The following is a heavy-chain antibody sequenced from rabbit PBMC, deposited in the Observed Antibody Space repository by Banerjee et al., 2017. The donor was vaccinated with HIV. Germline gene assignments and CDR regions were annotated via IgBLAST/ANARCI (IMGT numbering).Heavy chain of an antibody. Sequence: QSLEESGGGLVKPEGSLTLTCKASGFDLSYYYYMCWVRQAPGKGLEWIACIYAGSSGSTYYASWAKDRFTISKTSSTTVTLKMTSLTAADTAAYFCARDLDSSGYDYDLWGQVTLVTVS. D-gene: IGHD6-1*01. V-gene: IGHV1S40*01. CDR3: ARDLDSSGYDYDL. CDR1: GFDLSYYYY. J-gene: IGHJ3*01. CDR2: IYAGSSGST.